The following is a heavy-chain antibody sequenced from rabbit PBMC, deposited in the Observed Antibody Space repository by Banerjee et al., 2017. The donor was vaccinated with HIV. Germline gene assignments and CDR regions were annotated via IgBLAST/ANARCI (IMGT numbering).Heavy chain of an antibody. J-gene: IGHJ4*01. CDR1: GFSFSSGYD. V-gene: IGHV1S40*01. D-gene: IGHD4-2*01. CDR3: ARAVGGSTYYFNL. CDR2: IYTGSSDNT. Sequence: QQLVESGGGLVKPGASLTLTCKVSGFSFSSGYDMCWVRQAPGKGLEWIACIYTGSSDNTYYASWAKGRFTISKTSSTTVTLQMTSLTAADTATYFCARAVGGSTYYFNLWGQGTLVTVS.